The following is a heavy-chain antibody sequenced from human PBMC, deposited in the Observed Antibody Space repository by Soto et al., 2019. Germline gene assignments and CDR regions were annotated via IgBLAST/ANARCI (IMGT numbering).Heavy chain of an antibody. CDR1: GESFSGYY. J-gene: IGHJ4*02. V-gene: IGHV4-34*01. Sequence: QEQLQQWGAGLLKPSETLSLTCAVFGESFSGYYWSWIRQPPGEGLEWIGEISHWGSTNYNPSLKSRGTISVDTSERHFFLRLSSVTAADTAVYYCARHRYSGYDFDFWGQGTLVTVSS. CDR3: ARHRYSGYDFDF. CDR2: ISHWGST. D-gene: IGHD5-12*01.